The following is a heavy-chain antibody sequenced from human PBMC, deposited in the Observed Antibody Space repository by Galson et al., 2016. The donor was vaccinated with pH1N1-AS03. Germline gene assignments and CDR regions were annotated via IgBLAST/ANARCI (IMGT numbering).Heavy chain of an antibody. D-gene: IGHD6-13*01. V-gene: IGHV4-38-2*02. CDR2: ISHSGNT. CDR1: GYSISSGYY. J-gene: IGHJ4*02. Sequence: LSLTCAVSGYSISSGYYWGWIRQPPGKGLEWIGSISHSGNTYYNPSLKSRVTISVDTSKSQFSLNLYSVTAADTAVYYCAREGATADPDDSWGQGTLVTVSS. CDR3: AREGATADPDDS.